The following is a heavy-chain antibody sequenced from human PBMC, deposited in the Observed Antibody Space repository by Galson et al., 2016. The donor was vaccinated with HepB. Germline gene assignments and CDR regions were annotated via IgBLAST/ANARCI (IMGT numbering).Heavy chain of an antibody. CDR3: VRDPRSRGGELRLSAFDL. D-gene: IGHD1-7*01. V-gene: IGHV3-23*01. J-gene: IGHJ3*01. CDR2: IRGSGGGT. CDR1: GFTFSNYA. Sequence: SLRLTCAASGFTFSNYAMTWVRQAPGKGLQWVSTIRGSGGGTYYAASVEGRFTISRGNSKNTLYLQMRDLRDEDTAVFYCVRDPRSRGGELRLSAFDLWGKGTMVTVS.